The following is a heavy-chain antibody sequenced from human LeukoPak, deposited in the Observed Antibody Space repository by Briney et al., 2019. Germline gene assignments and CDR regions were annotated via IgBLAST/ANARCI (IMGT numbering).Heavy chain of an antibody. CDR1: GGSISSSSYY. CDR3: ARWGVRYLDWPTIDY. D-gene: IGHD3-9*01. V-gene: IGHV4-39*02. CDR2: IYYSGST. Sequence: SETLSLTCTFSGGSISSSSYYWGWIRQPPGKGLEWIGSIYYSGSTYYNPSLKSRVTLSVDTYKNHFSLKLSSLTAADTAVYYCARWGVRYLDWPTIDYWGQGTLGTVTS. J-gene: IGHJ4*02.